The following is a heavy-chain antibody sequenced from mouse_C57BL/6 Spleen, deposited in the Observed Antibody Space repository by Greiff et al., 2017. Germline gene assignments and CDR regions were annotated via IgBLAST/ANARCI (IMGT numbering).Heavy chain of an antibody. V-gene: IGHV3-6*01. D-gene: IGHD1-1*01. CDR2: ISYDGSN. J-gene: IGHJ3*01. Sequence: VQLQQSGPGLVKPSQSLSLTCSVTGYSITSGYYWNWIRQSPGNKLEWMGYISYDGSNNYNPTLKNRISNTRATSKNQFFLKLKSVTTEDTATYYCARGYYGSSPWFAYWGQGTLVTVSA. CDR3: ARGYYGSSPWFAY. CDR1: GYSITSGYY.